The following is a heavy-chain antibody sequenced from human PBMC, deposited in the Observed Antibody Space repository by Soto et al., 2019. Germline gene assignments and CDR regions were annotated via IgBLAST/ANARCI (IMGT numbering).Heavy chain of an antibody. CDR2: TYYGSQWYH. V-gene: IGHV6-1*01. Sequence: PSQTLSLTCVISGDSVSSNSAAWNWIRQSPSRGLEWLGRTYYGSQWYHDYAISMKSRITINPDTSRNQFSLQLDSVTPEDTAVYYCARDPPDFHSAFDFWGQGTVVTVSS. CDR1: GDSVSSNSAA. J-gene: IGHJ4*02. D-gene: IGHD4-4*01. CDR3: ARDPPDFHSAFDF.